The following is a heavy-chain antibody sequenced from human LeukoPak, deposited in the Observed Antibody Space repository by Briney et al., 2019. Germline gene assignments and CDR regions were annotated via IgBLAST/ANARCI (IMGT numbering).Heavy chain of an antibody. CDR2: ITNSGSTI. CDR3: ARDRGMVATETGYYFDY. D-gene: IGHD5-12*01. Sequence: GSLRLSCAASGFTFSDYYMSWIRQAPGKGLEWISYITNSGSTIYYADSVKGRFTISRDNAKNSLYLQMNSLRAEDTAVYYCARDRGMVATETGYYFDYWGQGTLVTVSS. V-gene: IGHV3-11*01. CDR1: GFTFSDYY. J-gene: IGHJ4*02.